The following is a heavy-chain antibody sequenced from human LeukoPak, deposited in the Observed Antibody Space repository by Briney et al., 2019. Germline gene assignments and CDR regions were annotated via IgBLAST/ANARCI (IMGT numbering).Heavy chain of an antibody. CDR1: GFTFSSYS. J-gene: IGHJ4*02. Sequence: GGSLRLSCAASGFTFSSYSMTWVRQAPGKGLEWVSSISSSSSYIYYADSVKGRFTISRDNAKNSLYLQMNSLRAEDTAVYYCAKAGYCSGGSCYRTGYYFDYWGQGTLVTVSS. D-gene: IGHD2-15*01. CDR2: ISSSSSYI. CDR3: AKAGYCSGGSCYRTGYYFDY. V-gene: IGHV3-21*04.